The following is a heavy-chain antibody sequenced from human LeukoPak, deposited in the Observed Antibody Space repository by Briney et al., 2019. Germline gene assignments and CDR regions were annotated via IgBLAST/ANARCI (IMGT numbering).Heavy chain of an antibody. CDR1: GGSISSYY. J-gene: IGHJ2*01. CDR3: ARRDVGAAGRYFDL. Sequence: SETLSLTCTVSGGSISSYYWTWIRQPPGKGLEWIGYIHSSGSPDYNPSLKSRVTISVDTPNNQFSLKLSSVAATDTAVYYCARRDVGAAGRYFDLWGRGTLVTVSS. CDR2: IHSSGSP. V-gene: IGHV4-59*08. D-gene: IGHD1-26*01.